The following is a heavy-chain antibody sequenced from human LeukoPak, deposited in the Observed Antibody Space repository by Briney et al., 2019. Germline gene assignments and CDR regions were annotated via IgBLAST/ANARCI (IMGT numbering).Heavy chain of an antibody. CDR1: GGSFSGYY. V-gene: IGHV4-34*01. CDR3: ARGPTRPERYCSGGSCNDY. J-gene: IGHJ4*02. CDR2: INHSGST. D-gene: IGHD2-15*01. Sequence: NPSETLSLTCAVYGGSFSGYYWSWIRQPPGKGLEWIGEINHSGSTNYNPSLKSRVTISVDTSKNQFSLKLSSVTAADTAVYYCARGPTRPERYCSGGSCNDYWGQGTLVTVSS.